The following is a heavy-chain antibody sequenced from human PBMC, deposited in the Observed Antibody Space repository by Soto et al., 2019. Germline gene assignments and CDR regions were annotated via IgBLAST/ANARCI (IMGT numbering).Heavy chain of an antibody. CDR3: TRILATTYFHYYLDV. CDR1: GFSLNNARMG. J-gene: IGHJ6*03. CDR2: IFSNDEK. V-gene: IGHV2-26*01. D-gene: IGHD1-1*01. Sequence: QVTLKESGPVLVKPTETLTLTCTVSGFSLNNARMGVSWIRQPPGKALDWLAHIFSNDEKSYNTSLRTRITISKDTSKSQVVLTVTNMDPVDTATYYCTRILATTYFHYYLDVWGKGTTVTVSS.